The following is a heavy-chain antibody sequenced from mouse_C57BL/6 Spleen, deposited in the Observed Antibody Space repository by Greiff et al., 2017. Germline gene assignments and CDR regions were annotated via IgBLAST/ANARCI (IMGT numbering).Heavy chain of an antibody. CDR1: GYTFTSYW. Sequence: QVQLQQPGAELVMPGASVKLSCKASGYTFTSYWMNWVKQRPGQGLEWVGEIDPSDSYTNYNQKFQGKSTLTVDKSSSTAYMQLSCLTSEDSAVFYCARGGLRPGLANWGQGTLGTVSA. CDR3: ARGGLRPGLAN. CDR2: IDPSDSYT. J-gene: IGHJ3*01. V-gene: IGHV1-69*01. D-gene: IGHD2-4*01.